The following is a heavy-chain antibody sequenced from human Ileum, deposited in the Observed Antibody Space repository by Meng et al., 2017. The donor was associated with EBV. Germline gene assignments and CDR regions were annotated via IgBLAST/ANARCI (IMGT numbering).Heavy chain of an antibody. Sequence: QLHLQESAPGLVKPSGPLSLTCAVSGASITESNSWSGVRQPPGKGLEWIGEIYHSGGTNYNPSLKSRVTISVDKSKNQISLKLNSVTAADTAVYYCARWAFIYSYGFDHWGQGTLVTVSS. V-gene: IGHV4-4*02. CDR2: IYHSGGT. CDR3: ARWAFIYSYGFDH. D-gene: IGHD5-18*01. CDR1: GASITESNS. J-gene: IGHJ4*02.